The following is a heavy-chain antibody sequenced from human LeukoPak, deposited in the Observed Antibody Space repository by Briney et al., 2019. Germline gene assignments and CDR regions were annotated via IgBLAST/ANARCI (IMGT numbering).Heavy chain of an antibody. CDR3: ARGFGWFFY. Sequence: TGGSLRLSCAASGFTFSSYWMSWVSQAPGKGLEWVANIKQDGSEKYYVDSVRGRFSISRDNAENSLYLQMNSLRAEDTAVYYCARGFGWFFYWGQGTLVTVSS. D-gene: IGHD3-9*01. CDR2: IKQDGSEK. V-gene: IGHV3-7*02. J-gene: IGHJ4*02. CDR1: GFTFSSYW.